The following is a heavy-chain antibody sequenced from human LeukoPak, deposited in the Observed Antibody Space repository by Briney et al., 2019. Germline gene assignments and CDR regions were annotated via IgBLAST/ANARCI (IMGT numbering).Heavy chain of an antibody. D-gene: IGHD1-1*01. CDR3: ARDPYNGAYSEGYYYYYMDV. Sequence: GGSLRLSCAAPGITFSNYNMNWVRQAPGKGLEWISAITSSSSYTFYADSVKGRFTISRDNAQNSLYLQMNSLRVEDTAIYYCARDPYNGAYSEGYYYYYMDVWGKGTTVTVSS. CDR2: ITSSSSYT. J-gene: IGHJ6*03. CDR1: GITFSNYN. V-gene: IGHV3-21*01.